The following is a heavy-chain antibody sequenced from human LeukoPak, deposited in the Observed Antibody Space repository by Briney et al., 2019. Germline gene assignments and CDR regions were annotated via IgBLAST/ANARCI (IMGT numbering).Heavy chain of an antibody. D-gene: IGHD1-26*01. CDR2: IYSGGST. V-gene: IGHV3-53*01. CDR1: GFTVSSNY. J-gene: IGHJ4*02. CDR3: ATKMGPASGSYYGGFDY. Sequence: AGGSLRLSCAASGFTVSSNYMSWVRQAPGKGLEWVSVIYSGGSTYYADSVKGRFTISRDNSKNTLYLQMNSLRAEDTAVYYCATKMGPASGSYYGGFDYWGQGTLVTVSS.